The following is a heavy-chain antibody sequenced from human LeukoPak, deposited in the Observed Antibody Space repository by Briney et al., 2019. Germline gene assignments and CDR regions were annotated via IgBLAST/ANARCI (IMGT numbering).Heavy chain of an antibody. CDR2: ISSNGGST. Sequence: GGSLRLSCAASGFTFSSYAMHWVRQAPGKGLGYVSAISSNGGSTYYANSVKGRSTISRDNSKNTLYLQMGSLRAEDMAVYYCARAGVGGSYSYWGQGTLVTVSS. D-gene: IGHD1-26*01. CDR3: ARAGVGGSYSY. J-gene: IGHJ4*02. CDR1: GFTFSSYA. V-gene: IGHV3-64*01.